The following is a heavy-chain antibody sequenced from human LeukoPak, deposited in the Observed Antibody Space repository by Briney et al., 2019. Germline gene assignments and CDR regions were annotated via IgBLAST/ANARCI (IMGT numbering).Heavy chain of an antibody. D-gene: IGHD4-17*01. V-gene: IGHV3-48*04. CDR1: GLTFSDYS. CDR3: AREDGDWGFDY. CDR2: ISNSGSPI. Sequence: GGSLRLSCAASGLTFSDYSMNWVRQAPGKGLEWVSYISNSGSPIYYAVSVKGRFTISRDNAKNSLYLQMNSLRAEDTAVYYCAREDGDWGFDYWGQGTLVTVSS. J-gene: IGHJ4*02.